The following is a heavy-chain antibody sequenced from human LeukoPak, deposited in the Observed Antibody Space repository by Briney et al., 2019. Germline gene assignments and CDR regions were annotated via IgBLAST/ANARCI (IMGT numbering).Heavy chain of an antibody. CDR2: INTDGSGT. CDR1: GFTFISYG. CDR3: ARELPREVTLDY. Sequence: GWSLRLSCAVSGFTFISYGMQWVRQAPGKGLAWVSRINTDGSGTAYADSVKGRFTISRDNAKNTLYLQMNSLRAEDTALYYCARELPREVTLDYWGQGTLVTVSS. V-gene: IGHV3-74*01. D-gene: IGHD2-21*02. J-gene: IGHJ4*01.